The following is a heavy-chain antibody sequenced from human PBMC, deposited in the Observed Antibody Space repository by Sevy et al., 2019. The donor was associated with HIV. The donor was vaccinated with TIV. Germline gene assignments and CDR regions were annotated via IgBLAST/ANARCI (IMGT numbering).Heavy chain of an antibody. CDR2: ISGGGGSI. D-gene: IGHD6-19*01. CDR3: AKDPGAVAGSDAFDI. J-gene: IGHJ3*02. CDR1: GFTFSSYA. Sequence: GGSLRLSCAASGFTFSSYAMSWVRQAPGKGLEWVSAISGGGGSIYYADSVKGRFTISRDNSKNTLYLQMNSLRAEDTAVYYCAKDPGAVAGSDAFDIWGQGTMVTVSS. V-gene: IGHV3-23*01.